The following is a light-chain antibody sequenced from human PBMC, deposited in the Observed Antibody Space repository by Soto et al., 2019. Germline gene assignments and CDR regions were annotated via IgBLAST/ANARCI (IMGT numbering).Light chain of an antibody. V-gene: IGKV3-15*01. CDR3: QQNNNWPPGT. Sequence: EIVMTQSPATLSVSPGERATLSCRASQSVSSNLAWYQQKPGQAPRLLIYGASTRATGIPARFSGSGSGTEFTIMISSLQCEDFAVYYCQQNNNWPPGTFGQGTNVEIQ. J-gene: IGKJ1*01. CDR1: QSVSSN. CDR2: GAS.